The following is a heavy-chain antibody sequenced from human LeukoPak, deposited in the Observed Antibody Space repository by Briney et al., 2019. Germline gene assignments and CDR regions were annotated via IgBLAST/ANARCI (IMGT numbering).Heavy chain of an antibody. CDR1: GGSISSGGYY. CDR2: IYYSGST. Sequence: SETLSLTCTVSGGSISSGGYYWSWIRQHPGKGLEWIGYIYYSGSTNYNPSLKSRVTISVDTSKNQFSLKLSSVTAADTAVYYCARGHGGSYYVFDFWGQGTLVTVSS. V-gene: IGHV4-61*08. CDR3: ARGHGGSYYVFDF. D-gene: IGHD1-26*01. J-gene: IGHJ4*02.